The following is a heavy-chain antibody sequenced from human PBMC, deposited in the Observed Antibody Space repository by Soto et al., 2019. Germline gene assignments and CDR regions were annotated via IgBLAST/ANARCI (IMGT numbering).Heavy chain of an antibody. D-gene: IGHD5-12*01. Sequence: SETLSLTCTVSGGSVSSGSFYWSWIRRPPGKGLEWIGYFYDSGSTNYNPTLRSRVTMSVDTSKNQFSLKLSSVTAADTAVYYCAASAPPATNYYYAMDVWGQGTTVTVSS. V-gene: IGHV4-61*01. CDR3: AASAPPATNYYYAMDV. J-gene: IGHJ6*02. CDR1: GGSVSSGSFY. CDR2: FYDSGST.